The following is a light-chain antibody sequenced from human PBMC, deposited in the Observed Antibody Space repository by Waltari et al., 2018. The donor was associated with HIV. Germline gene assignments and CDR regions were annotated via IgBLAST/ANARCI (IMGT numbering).Light chain of an antibody. V-gene: IGKV3-15*01. J-gene: IGKJ1*01. CDR1: QSVNNN. Sequence: DIVMTQSAATLSVSPGERATLSCKASQSVNNNLAWYQQKPGRAPTLLIYGAYNRAPGIPARFSGSGSRTEFTLTISSLQSEDFAVYYCQQYNNWPWTFGQGTKVEIK. CDR2: GAY. CDR3: QQYNNWPWT.